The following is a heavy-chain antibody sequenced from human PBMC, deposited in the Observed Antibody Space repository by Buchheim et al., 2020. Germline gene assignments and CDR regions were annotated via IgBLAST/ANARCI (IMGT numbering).Heavy chain of an antibody. Sequence: QVQLVQSGAEVKKPGASVKVSCKASGYTFTSYGISWVRQAPGQGLEWMGWISAYNGNTNYAQKLQGRVTMTTDTSPSTAYMEVRSLRSDDTAVYYCAREGYYYGSGSYYYYYGMDVWGQGTT. CDR2: ISAYNGNT. V-gene: IGHV1-18*01. CDR1: GYTFTSYG. J-gene: IGHJ6*02. D-gene: IGHD3-10*01. CDR3: AREGYYYGSGSYYYYYGMDV.